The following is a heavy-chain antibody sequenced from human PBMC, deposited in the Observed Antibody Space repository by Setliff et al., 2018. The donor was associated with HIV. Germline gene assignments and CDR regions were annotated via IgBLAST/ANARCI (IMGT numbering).Heavy chain of an antibody. CDR3: ARFYDISGYYSNYHYYMDV. CDR1: GGSISRFY. J-gene: IGHJ6*03. D-gene: IGHD3-22*01. V-gene: IGHV4-59*12. CDR2: IYCIGTT. Sequence: PSETLSLPCTVSGGSISRFYWSWIRQPPGKGLEWIGHIYCIGTTNYNPSLKSRVTISVNTSKYHFSLKLCSVTAADPAVYYCARFYDISGYYSNYHYYMDVWGKGTAVTV.